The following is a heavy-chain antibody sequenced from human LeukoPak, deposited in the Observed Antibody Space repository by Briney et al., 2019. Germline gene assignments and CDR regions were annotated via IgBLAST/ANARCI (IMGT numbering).Heavy chain of an antibody. Sequence: SETLSLTCAVSGGSISRGGYSWSWIRQPPGKGLEWIGYFYYSGSTYYNPSLKSRVTISVDTSKNQVSLKLTSVTTADTAVYYCARDLYDHDSSGYYEFWGQGTLVTVSS. CDR3: ARDLYDHDSSGYYEF. V-gene: IGHV4-30-4*07. D-gene: IGHD3-22*01. CDR2: FYYSGST. J-gene: IGHJ4*02. CDR1: GGSISRGGYS.